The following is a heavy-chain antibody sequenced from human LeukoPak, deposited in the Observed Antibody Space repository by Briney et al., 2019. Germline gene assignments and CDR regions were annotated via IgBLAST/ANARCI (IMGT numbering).Heavy chain of an antibody. J-gene: IGHJ4*02. D-gene: IGHD1-26*01. Sequence: PGGSLRLSCAASGFTVSSNHMSWVRQAPGKGLEWVSVIYSGDYTYYADSVKGRFTISRDNSKNTLYLQMNSPRVEDTAVYYCARGSGSWEYWGQGTLVTVSS. CDR3: ARGSGSWEY. V-gene: IGHV3-53*01. CDR1: GFTVSSNH. CDR2: IYSGDYT.